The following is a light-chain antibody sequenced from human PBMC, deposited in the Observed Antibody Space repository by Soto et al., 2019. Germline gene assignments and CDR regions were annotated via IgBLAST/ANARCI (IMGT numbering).Light chain of an antibody. CDR3: QQYNNWPPVT. CDR1: QSVSSN. J-gene: IGKJ5*01. V-gene: IGKV3-15*01. Sequence: EIVMTQSPATLSVSPGERATLSCRASQSVSSNLAWYQQQPGQAPRLLIYGASTRATGIPARFSGSGSGTEFTITVSSLQSEDFAVYYCQQYNNWPPVTFGQGTRLEIK. CDR2: GAS.